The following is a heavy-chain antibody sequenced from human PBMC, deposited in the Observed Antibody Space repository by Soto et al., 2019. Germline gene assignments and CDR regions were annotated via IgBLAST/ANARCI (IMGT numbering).Heavy chain of an antibody. Sequence: SETLSLTCTVSGDSISSFYWGWIRQPPGEGLAWMGYICYCGSTNYNPSLKSRVTISVATSKNQFSLRLRSVTAADTAVYSGARTADWGVDAFDIWGQGTMDTVS. J-gene: IGHJ3*02. V-gene: IGHV4-59*01. CDR3: ARTADWGVDAFDI. CDR1: GDSISSFY. D-gene: IGHD7-27*01. CDR2: ICYCGST.